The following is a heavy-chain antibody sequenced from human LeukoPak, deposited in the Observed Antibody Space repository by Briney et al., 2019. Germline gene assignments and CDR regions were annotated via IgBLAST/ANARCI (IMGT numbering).Heavy chain of an antibody. CDR1: GFTVSSNY. V-gene: IGHV3-66*01. D-gene: IGHD2-21*01. CDR3: AWIASSVITNNYYFYMAV. J-gene: IGHJ6*03. CDR2: IYSGGST. Sequence: GGSLRLSCAASGFTVSSNYMSWVRQAPGKGLEWVSVIYSGGSTYYADSVKGRLTISRDDSKNTLYLEMNSLKTEDTGVYYCAWIASSVITNNYYFYMAVWGKGTTVTVSS.